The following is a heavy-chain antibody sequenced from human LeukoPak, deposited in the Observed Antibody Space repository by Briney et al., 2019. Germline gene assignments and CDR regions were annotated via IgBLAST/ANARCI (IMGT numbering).Heavy chain of an antibody. J-gene: IGHJ4*02. CDR2: IYYSGST. D-gene: IGHD6-13*01. CDR3: ARLQGAAAGTTIDY. V-gene: IGHV4-39*01. Sequence: PSETLSPTCTVSGGSISSSSYYWGWIHQPPGKGLEWIGSIYYSGSTYYNPSLKSRVTISVDTSKNQFSLKLSSVTAADTAVYYCARLQGAAAGTTIDYWGQGTLVTVSS. CDR1: GGSISSSSYY.